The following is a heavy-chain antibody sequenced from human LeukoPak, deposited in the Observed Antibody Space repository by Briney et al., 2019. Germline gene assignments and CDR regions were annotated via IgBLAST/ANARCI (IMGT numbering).Heavy chain of an antibody. CDR1: GGSISSGGYY. CDR2: IYHSGST. CDR3: ARDTPADYYGSGSYYKTEGAFDI. Sequence: SQTLSLTCTVSGGSISSGGYYWSWIRQPPGKGLEWIGYIYHSGSTYYNPSLKSRVTISVDRSKNQFSLKLSSVTAADTAVYYCARDTPADYYGSGSYYKTEGAFDIWGQGTMVTVSS. V-gene: IGHV4-30-2*01. J-gene: IGHJ3*02. D-gene: IGHD3-10*01.